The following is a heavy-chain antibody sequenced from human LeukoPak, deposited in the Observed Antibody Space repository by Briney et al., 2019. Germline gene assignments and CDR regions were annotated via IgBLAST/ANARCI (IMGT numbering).Heavy chain of an antibody. J-gene: IGHJ4*02. CDR3: ARDSRLGGHYYDSSGYYLYYFDY. CDR1: GYTFTGYY. Sequence: ASVKVSCKASGYTFTGYYMHWVRQAPGQGLEWMGIINPSGGATSNAQKLQGRVTMTTDTSTSTAYMELRSLRSDDTAVYYCARDSRLGGHYYDSSGYYLYYFDYWGQGTLVTVSS. V-gene: IGHV1-46*01. D-gene: IGHD3-22*01. CDR2: INPSGGAT.